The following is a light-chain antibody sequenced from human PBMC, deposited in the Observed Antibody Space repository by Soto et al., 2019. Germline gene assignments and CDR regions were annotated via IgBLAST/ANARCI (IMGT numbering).Light chain of an antibody. V-gene: IGLV3-21*02. CDR1: TIGSKR. Sequence: SYELTQPPSGAVAPEPRAWFTGGGTTIGSKRVHWYKQKPGQAPVLVVYDDSARPSGIPERFSGSNSGNTATLTISRVEAGDEADYYCQVWDSSSDHLYVFGTGTKLTVL. CDR2: DDS. J-gene: IGLJ1*01. CDR3: QVWDSSSDHLYV.